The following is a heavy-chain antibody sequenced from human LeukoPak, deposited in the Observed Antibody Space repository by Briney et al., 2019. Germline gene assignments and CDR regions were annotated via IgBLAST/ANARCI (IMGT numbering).Heavy chain of an antibody. V-gene: IGHV3-33*01. CDR3: ARASGPFDY. Sequence: GGSLRLSRAASGFTFSIYGMHWVRQAPGKGLEWVAVIWNDGSNKYYGDSVKGRFTISRDNSKNTLYLQMNSLRAEDTAVYYCARASGPFDYWGQGALVTVSS. CDR1: GFTFSIYG. D-gene: IGHD1-14*01. CDR2: IWNDGSNK. J-gene: IGHJ4*02.